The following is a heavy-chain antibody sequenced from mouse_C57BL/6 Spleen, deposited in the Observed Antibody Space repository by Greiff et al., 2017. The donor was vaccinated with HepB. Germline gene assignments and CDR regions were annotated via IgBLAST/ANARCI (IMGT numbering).Heavy chain of an antibody. D-gene: IGHD1-1*01. CDR3: AREDGSSPYFDY. J-gene: IGHJ2*01. V-gene: IGHV1-82*01. CDR2: IYPGDGDT. Sequence: VQLQQSGPELVKPGASVKISCKASGYAFSSSWMNWVKQRPGKGLEWIGRIYPGDGDTNYNGKFKGKATLTADKSSSTAYMQLSSLTSEDSAVYFCAREDGSSPYFDYWGQGTTLTVSS. CDR1: GYAFSSSW.